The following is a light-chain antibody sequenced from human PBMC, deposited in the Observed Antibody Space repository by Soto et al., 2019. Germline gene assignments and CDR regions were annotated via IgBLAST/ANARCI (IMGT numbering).Light chain of an antibody. J-gene: IGKJ1*01. CDR1: QGISSY. V-gene: IGKV1-8*01. CDR2: AAS. CDR3: QQYYSYPWT. Sequence: IQMTQSPSSLSASVGDRVTITCRPTQGISSYLAWYQQKPGKAPKLLIYAASTLQSGVPSRFSGSGSGTDFTLTISCLQSEDFATYYCQQYYSYPWTFGQGTNVDTK.